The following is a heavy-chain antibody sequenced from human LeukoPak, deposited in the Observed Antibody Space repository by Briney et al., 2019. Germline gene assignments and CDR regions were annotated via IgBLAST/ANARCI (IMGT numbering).Heavy chain of an antibody. CDR2: IYYSGST. CDR1: GGSISNSSYY. V-gene: IGHV4-39*07. Sequence: PSETLSLTCTVSGGSISNSSYYWGWIRQPPGKGLEWIGSIYYSGSTYYNPSLKSRVTMSVDTSKNQFSLKLSSVTAADTAVYYCTSMYYYGSGSLGPYWYFDLWGRGTLVTVSS. J-gene: IGHJ2*01. D-gene: IGHD3-10*01. CDR3: TSMYYYGSGSLGPYWYFDL.